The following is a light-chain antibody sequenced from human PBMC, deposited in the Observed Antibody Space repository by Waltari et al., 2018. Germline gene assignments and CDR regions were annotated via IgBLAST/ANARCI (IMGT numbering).Light chain of an antibody. Sequence: QSVLTQPPSLSGAPGQRVTIPCTGSRSNIGAGYDVHWYQQLPGTAPKLHIYGNNNRPSGVPDRFSGSRSGTSASLAITGLQAEDEADYYCQSHDSSLSGSVFGGGTKLTVL. CDR1: RSNIGAGYD. CDR3: QSHDSSLSGSV. V-gene: IGLV1-40*01. CDR2: GNN. J-gene: IGLJ2*01.